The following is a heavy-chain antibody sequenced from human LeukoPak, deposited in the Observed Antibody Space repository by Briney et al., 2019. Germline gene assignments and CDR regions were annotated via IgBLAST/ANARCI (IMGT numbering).Heavy chain of an antibody. Sequence: GGSLRLSCAASGFTFDDYAMHWVRQAPGKGLEWVSAISGSGGSTYYADSVKGRFTISRDNSKNTLYLQMNSLRAEDTAVYYCAKKVTNPRFDYWGQGTLVTASS. V-gene: IGHV3-23*01. D-gene: IGHD4-17*01. CDR3: AKKVTNPRFDY. CDR1: GFTFDDYA. CDR2: ISGSGGST. J-gene: IGHJ4*02.